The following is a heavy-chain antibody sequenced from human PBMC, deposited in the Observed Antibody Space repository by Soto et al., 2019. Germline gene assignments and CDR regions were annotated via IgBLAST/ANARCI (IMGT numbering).Heavy chain of an antibody. D-gene: IGHD4-17*01. J-gene: IGHJ4*02. V-gene: IGHV4-59*08. Sequence: SETLSLTCTVSGGSISSYYWSWIRQPPGKGLEWIGYIYYSGSTNYNPSLKSRVTISVDTSKNQFSLKLSSVTAAETAVYSCAIDYGDDYWCRGTLVTVPS. CDR3: AIDYGDDY. CDR1: GGSISSYY. CDR2: IYYSGST.